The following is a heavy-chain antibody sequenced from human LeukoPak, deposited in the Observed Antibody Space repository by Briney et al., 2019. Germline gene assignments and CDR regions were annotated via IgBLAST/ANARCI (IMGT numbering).Heavy chain of an antibody. V-gene: IGHV4-38-2*02. J-gene: IGHJ4*02. CDR1: GYSITSGYY. CDR2: IYHSGRT. Sequence: PSETVSLTCIVSGYSITSGYYWDWIWQPPGKGLEWIGSIYHSGRTYYNPSLQSRVTISVDTSKNQFSLKLNSVTAADTAVYYCARHPRAFNFDYWGQGTLVTVSS. CDR3: ARHPRAFNFDY.